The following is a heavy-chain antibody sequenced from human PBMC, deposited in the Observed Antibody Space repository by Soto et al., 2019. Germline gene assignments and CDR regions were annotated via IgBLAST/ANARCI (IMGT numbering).Heavy chain of an antibody. CDR3: ARDPIIYDSSGYYYGDYYFDY. J-gene: IGHJ4*01. V-gene: IGHV1-46*01. Sequence: ASVKVYCKASGYTFTSYYMHWVRQAPGQGHEWMGIINPSGGSTSYAQKFQGRVTMTRDTSTSTVYMELSSLRSEDTAVYYCARDPIIYDSSGYYYGDYYFDYWGQRTLVTVSS. D-gene: IGHD3-22*01. CDR2: INPSGGST. CDR1: GYTFTSYY.